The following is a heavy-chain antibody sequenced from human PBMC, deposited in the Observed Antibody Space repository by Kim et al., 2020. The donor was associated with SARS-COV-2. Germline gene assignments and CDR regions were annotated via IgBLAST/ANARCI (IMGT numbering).Heavy chain of an antibody. J-gene: IGHJ6*01. D-gene: IGHD3-3*01. Sequence: DSVRGRFTISRDNAKDSLYLQMNSLRAEDTAVYYCARRVTIFGVAKYGLDVWGPGTTVTVSA. V-gene: IGHV3-11*06. CDR3: ARRVTIFGVAKYGLDV.